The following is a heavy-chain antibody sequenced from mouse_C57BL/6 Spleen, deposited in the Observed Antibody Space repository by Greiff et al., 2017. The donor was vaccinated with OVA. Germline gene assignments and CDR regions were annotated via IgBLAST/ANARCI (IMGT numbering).Heavy chain of an antibody. CDR2: FYPGSGSI. V-gene: IGHV1-62-2*01. CDR3: ARHEGHYYGSSSYWYFDV. J-gene: IGHJ1*03. D-gene: IGHD1-1*01. Sequence: QVQLQQSGAELVKPGASVKLSCKASGYTFTEYTIHWVKQRSGQGLEWIGWFYPGSGSIKYNEKFKDKATLTADKSSSTVYMELSRLTSEDSAVYFCARHEGHYYGSSSYWYFDVWGTGTTVTVSS. CDR1: GYTFTEYT.